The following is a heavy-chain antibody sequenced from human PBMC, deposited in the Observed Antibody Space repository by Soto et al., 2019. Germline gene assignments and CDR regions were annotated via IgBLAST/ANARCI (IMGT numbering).Heavy chain of an antibody. D-gene: IGHD3-22*01. CDR1: GGSISSGGYY. CDR2: IYYSGST. Sequence: SETLSLTCTVSGGSISSGGYYWSWIRQHPGKGLEWIGYIYYSGSTYYNPSLKSRVTISVDTSKDQFSLKLSSVTAADTAVYYCARVNTMIVVAPPLNWFDPWGQGTLVTVSS. J-gene: IGHJ5*02. V-gene: IGHV4-31*03. CDR3: ARVNTMIVVAPPLNWFDP.